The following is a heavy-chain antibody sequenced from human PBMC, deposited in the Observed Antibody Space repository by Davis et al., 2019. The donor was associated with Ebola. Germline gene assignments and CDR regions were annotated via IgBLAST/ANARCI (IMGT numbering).Heavy chain of an antibody. Sequence: GSLRLSCAVYGGSFSGYYWSWIRQPPGKGLEWIGEINHSGSTNYNPSLKSRVTISVDTSKNQFSLKLSSVTAADTAVYYCARTRGYSGYARFDYWGQGTLVTVSS. V-gene: IGHV4-34*01. D-gene: IGHD5-12*01. CDR2: INHSGST. J-gene: IGHJ4*02. CDR3: ARTRGYSGYARFDY. CDR1: GGSFSGYY.